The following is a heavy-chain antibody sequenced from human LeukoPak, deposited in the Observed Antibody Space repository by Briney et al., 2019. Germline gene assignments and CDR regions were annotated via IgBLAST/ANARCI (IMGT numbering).Heavy chain of an antibody. D-gene: IGHD6-13*01. Sequence: GGSLRLSCAASGFTFRNYVIHWVRQAPGKGLEWVANIKQDGSEKYYVDSVKGRFTISRDNAKNSLYLQMNSLRAEDTAVYYCARVMYSSSWYGDAFDIWGQGTMVTVSS. CDR3: ARVMYSSSWYGDAFDI. J-gene: IGHJ3*02. CDR2: IKQDGSEK. V-gene: IGHV3-7*01. CDR1: GFTFRNYV.